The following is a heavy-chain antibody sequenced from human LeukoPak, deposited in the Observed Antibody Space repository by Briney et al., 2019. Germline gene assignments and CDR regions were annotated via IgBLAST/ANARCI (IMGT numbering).Heavy chain of an antibody. D-gene: IGHD4-17*01. J-gene: IGHJ6*02. Sequence: SETLSLTCTVSGGSISSGGYYWSWIRQHPGKGLEWIGYIYYSGSTYYNPSLKSRVTISVDTSKNQLSLKLSSVTAADTAVYYCARDTMTTVIPYYYYGMDVWGQGTTVTVSS. CDR1: GGSISSGGYY. V-gene: IGHV4-30-4*08. CDR3: ARDTMTTVIPYYYYGMDV. CDR2: IYYSGST.